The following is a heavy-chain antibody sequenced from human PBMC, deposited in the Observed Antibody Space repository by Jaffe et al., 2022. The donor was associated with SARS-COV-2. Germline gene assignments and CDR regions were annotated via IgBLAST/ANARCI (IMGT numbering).Heavy chain of an antibody. J-gene: IGHJ4*02. D-gene: IGHD2-15*01. CDR3: ARDWSRVPYCSGGSCYGWYFDY. V-gene: IGHV3-30-3*01. CDR2: ISYDGSNK. CDR1: GFTFSSYA. Sequence: QVQLVESGGGVVQPGRSLRLSCAASGFTFSSYAMHWVRQAPGKGLEWVAVISYDGSNKYYADSVKGRFTISRDNSKNTLYLQMNSLRAEDTAVYYCARDWSRVPYCSGGSCYGWYFDYWGQGTLVTVSS.